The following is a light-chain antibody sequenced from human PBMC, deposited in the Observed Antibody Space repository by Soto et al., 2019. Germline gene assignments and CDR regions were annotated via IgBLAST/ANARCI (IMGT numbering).Light chain of an antibody. CDR1: QSVNAN. Sequence: EVVMTQSPATLSVSPGERATLSCRASQSVNANSAWYHQKPGQAPRLLIHGASNRATGIPARFSGSGFGTEFILTISSLQTEDFAVYYCQQYNTWLWTFGQGTKVEI. V-gene: IGKV3-15*01. CDR2: GAS. CDR3: QQYNTWLWT. J-gene: IGKJ1*01.